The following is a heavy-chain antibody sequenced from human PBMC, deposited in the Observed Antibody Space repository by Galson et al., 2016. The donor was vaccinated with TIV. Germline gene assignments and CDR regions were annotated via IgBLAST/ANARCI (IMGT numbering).Heavy chain of an antibody. CDR2: ISSNSYYI. D-gene: IGHD5-18*01. CDR1: GFTFDDYA. Sequence: SLRLSCAASGFTFDDYAMHWVRQPPGKGLEWVSGISSNSYYIGYAASVRGRFTISRDNAKNSLYLQMNSLRTEDTALYYCVNARGYSYGSPQAYYYGMDAWGQGTTVTVSS. CDR3: VNARGYSYGSPQAYYYGMDA. V-gene: IGHV3-9*01. J-gene: IGHJ6*02.